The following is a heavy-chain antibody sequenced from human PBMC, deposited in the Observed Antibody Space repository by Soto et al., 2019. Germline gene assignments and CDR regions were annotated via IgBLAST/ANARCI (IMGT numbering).Heavy chain of an antibody. CDR2: IYSGGTT. J-gene: IGHJ5*02. CDR3: ARNGDSSDYRGWFDP. D-gene: IGHD3-22*01. V-gene: IGHV3-66*01. CDR1: GFTVSSNY. Sequence: GGSMRLSCAASGFTVSSNYMSWVRQAPGKGLYWVSVIYSGGTTFYADSVKGRFTISRDNSKNTLYLQMNSLRAEDTAVYYCARNGDSSDYRGWFDPWGQGTLVTVSS.